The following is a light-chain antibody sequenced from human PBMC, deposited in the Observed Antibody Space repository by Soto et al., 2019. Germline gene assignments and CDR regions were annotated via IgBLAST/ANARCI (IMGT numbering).Light chain of an antibody. CDR3: QQYNNWPIT. CDR1: QGIRND. Sequence: AIQMTQSPSSLSASVGDRVTITCRASQGIRNDLGWYQQKPGKAPKLLIYAAASLQTGVPSRFSGSGPGTDFTLTISSLQSEDFAVYYCQQYNNWPITFGQGTRLEIK. J-gene: IGKJ5*01. V-gene: IGKV1-6*01. CDR2: AAA.